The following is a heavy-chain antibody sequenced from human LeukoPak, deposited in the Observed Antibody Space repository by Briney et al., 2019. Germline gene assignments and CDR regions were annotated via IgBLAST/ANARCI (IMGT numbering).Heavy chain of an antibody. V-gene: IGHV4-38-2*01. CDR1: GYSISSGYY. Sequence: PSETLSLTCAVSGYSISSGYYWGWFRQPPGKGLEWIGCIFHSANTYYNPSLKSRVSISVDTSKNQFSLKLTSVTAADSAVYYCARQGGGSNPYYYYYMDVWGKGTTVTVSS. D-gene: IGHD2-15*01. J-gene: IGHJ6*03. CDR2: IFHSANT. CDR3: ARQGGGSNPYYYYYMDV.